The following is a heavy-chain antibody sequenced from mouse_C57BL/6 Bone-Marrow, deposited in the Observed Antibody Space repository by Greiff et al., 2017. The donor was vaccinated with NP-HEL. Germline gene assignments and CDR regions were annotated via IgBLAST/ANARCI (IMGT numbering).Heavy chain of an antibody. CDR3: STPMVVTRYYFDY. CDR1: GFNIKDDY. D-gene: IGHD2-3*01. Sequence: EVQLQQSGAELVRPGASVKLSCTASGFNIKDDYMHWVKQRPEQGLEWIGWIDPENGDTEYASKFQGKATITVDTSSNTAYLQLSSLTSEDTAVYYCSTPMVVTRYYFDYWGQGTTLTVSS. CDR2: IDPENGDT. J-gene: IGHJ2*01. V-gene: IGHV14-4*01.